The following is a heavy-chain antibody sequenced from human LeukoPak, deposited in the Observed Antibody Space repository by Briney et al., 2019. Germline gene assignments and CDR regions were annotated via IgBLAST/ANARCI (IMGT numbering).Heavy chain of an antibody. CDR2: MNPNSGNT. CDR3: ARMVGVVTNWFDP. D-gene: IGHD3-3*01. V-gene: IGHV1-8*01. Sequence: ASVKVSCKASGYTFTSCDINWVRQATGQGLEWMGWMNPNSGNTGYAQKFQGRVTMTRNTSISTAYMELSSLRSEDTAVYYCARMVGVVTNWFDPWGQGTLVTVSS. CDR1: GYTFTSCD. J-gene: IGHJ5*02.